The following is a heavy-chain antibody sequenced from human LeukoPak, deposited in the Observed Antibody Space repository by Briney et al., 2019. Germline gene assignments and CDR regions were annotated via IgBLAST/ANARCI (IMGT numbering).Heavy chain of an antibody. V-gene: IGHV3-23*01. CDR2: INGVGSST. Sequence: GGSLRLSCAASGFSFISYTLHWVRQAPGKGLEWVSAINGVGSSTFYADSVQGRFTISRDNSRNTLYLEMRSLRADDTAVYYFAKDFSPFGYFDYWGQGTQVTVSS. CDR3: AKDFSPFGYFDY. D-gene: IGHD3-16*01. CDR1: GFSFISYT. J-gene: IGHJ4*02.